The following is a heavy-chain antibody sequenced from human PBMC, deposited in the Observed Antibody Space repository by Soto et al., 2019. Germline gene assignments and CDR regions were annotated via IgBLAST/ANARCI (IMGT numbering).Heavy chain of an antibody. CDR1: GGSVNSGNFY. D-gene: IGHD4-17*01. CDR3: ARDLDYADSIGWYFDL. V-gene: IGHV4-61*01. CDR2: IYNSGST. J-gene: IGHJ2*01. Sequence: QVQLQESGPGLVKPSETLSLTCTVSGGSVNSGNFYWSWIRQPPGKGLEWIGYIYNSGSTNYNPSLKSRFTMSVDTSKNQFSLRLSSVTAADTAVYYCARDLDYADSIGWYFDLWGRGTLVTVSS.